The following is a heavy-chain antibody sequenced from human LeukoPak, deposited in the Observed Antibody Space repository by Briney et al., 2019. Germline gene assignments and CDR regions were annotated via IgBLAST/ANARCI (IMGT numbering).Heavy chain of an antibody. D-gene: IGHD2-21*01. CDR1: SDSLSSNY. Sequence: SETLSLTCTVSSDSLSSNYWSWIRQPAGKGLEYIGHIYISGTTKYNPSFKSRVTMSVDPSKKQFSLKLSSVTTADPAVHYCARGFHTYFDYWGQGNLVTVSS. CDR3: ARGFHTYFDY. V-gene: IGHV4-4*07. J-gene: IGHJ4*02. CDR2: IYISGTT.